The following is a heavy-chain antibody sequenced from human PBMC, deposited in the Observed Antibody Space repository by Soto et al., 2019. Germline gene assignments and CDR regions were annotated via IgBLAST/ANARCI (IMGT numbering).Heavy chain of an antibody. CDR1: GFTFSSYG. CDR2: ISYDGSNK. V-gene: IGHV3-30*18. CDR3: AKEPIPVYYYYGMDV. J-gene: IGHJ6*02. Sequence: QVQLVESGGGVVQPGRSLRLSCAASGFTFSSYGMHWVRQAPGKGLEWVAVISYDGSNKYYADSVKGRFTISRDNSKNTLYLQMNSLRAEDTAMYYCAKEPIPVYYYYGMDVWGQGTTVTVSS.